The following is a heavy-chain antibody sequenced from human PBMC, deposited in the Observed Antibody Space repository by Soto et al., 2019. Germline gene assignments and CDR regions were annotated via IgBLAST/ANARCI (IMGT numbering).Heavy chain of an antibody. CDR3: ARDQPYYDILTGYYSGWFDP. D-gene: IGHD3-9*01. J-gene: IGHJ5*02. CDR2: IYYSGST. V-gene: IGHV4-31*03. Sequence: KPSETLSLTCTVSGGSISSGGYYWSWIRQHPGKGLEWIGYIYYSGSTYYNPSLKSRVTISVDTSKNQFSLKLSSVTAADTAVYYCARDQPYYDILTGYYSGWFDPWGQGTLVTVSS. CDR1: GGSISSGGYY.